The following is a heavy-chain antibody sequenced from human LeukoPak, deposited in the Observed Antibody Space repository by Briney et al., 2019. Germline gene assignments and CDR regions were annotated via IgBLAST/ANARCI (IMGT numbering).Heavy chain of an antibody. CDR2: IYYSGST. D-gene: IGHD6-19*01. J-gene: IGHJ6*03. V-gene: IGHV4-59*01. Sequence: SETLSLTRTVSGGSISSYYWSWIRQPPGKGLEWIGYIYYSGSTNYSPSLKSRVTISVDTSKNQFSLKLSSVTAADTAVYYCARERYSSGMDVWGKGTTVTVSS. CDR1: GGSISSYY. CDR3: ARERYSSGMDV.